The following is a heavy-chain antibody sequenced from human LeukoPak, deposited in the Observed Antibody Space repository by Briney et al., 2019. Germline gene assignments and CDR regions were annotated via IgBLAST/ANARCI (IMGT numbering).Heavy chain of an antibody. CDR1: GYTFTSYG. CDR3: AREQDDPPLGAFDI. CDR2: ISAYNGNT. V-gene: IGHV1-18*01. J-gene: IGHJ3*02. D-gene: IGHD3-3*01. Sequence: ASVKVSCKASGYTFTSYGISWVRQAPRQGLEWMGWISAYNGNTNYAQKLQGRVTMTTDTSTSTAYMELRSLRSDDTAVYYCAREQDDPPLGAFDIWGQGTMVTVSS.